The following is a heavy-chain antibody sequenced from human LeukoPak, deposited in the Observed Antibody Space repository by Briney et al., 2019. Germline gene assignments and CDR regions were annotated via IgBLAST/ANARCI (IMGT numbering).Heavy chain of an antibody. J-gene: IGHJ6*02. CDR2: INPNSGGT. V-gene: IGHV1-2*02. Sequence: WASVKVSCKASGYIFTSDYMHWVRQAPGQGLEWMGWINPNSGGTIYAQKFQGRVTMTRDTSISTAYMELSRLRSDDTAVYYCGRGSAVYSLHVWGQGTTVTVSS. D-gene: IGHD6-25*01. CDR3: GRGSAVYSLHV. CDR1: GYIFTSDY.